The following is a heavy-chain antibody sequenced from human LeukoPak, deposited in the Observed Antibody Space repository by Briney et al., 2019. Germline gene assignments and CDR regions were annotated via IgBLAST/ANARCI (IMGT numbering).Heavy chain of an antibody. Sequence: GRSLRLSCAASGFSFSSYSMHWVRQAPGKGLEWVAIISDDGSYKSYADSVKGRFTISRDYSYNTLYLQMKSLRTDDTAVYYCARDPLRWLRLGGNWFDPWGQGTPVTVSS. CDR1: GFSFSSYS. D-gene: IGHD5-12*01. CDR3: ARDPLRWLRLGGNWFDP. V-gene: IGHV3-30*04. J-gene: IGHJ5*02. CDR2: ISDDGSYK.